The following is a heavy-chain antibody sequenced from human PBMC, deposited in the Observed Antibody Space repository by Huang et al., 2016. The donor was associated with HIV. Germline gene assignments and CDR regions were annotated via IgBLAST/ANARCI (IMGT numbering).Heavy chain of an antibody. Sequence: VESGGRSVQPGGSIKLSCVGSTFTFGAYWRRWVRQPPGKGLEWVANIKQDESEKYYVDSVKGRFNISRDNARKVLFLEMDDLRVEDTAIYFCATKTAGMDIWGQGTTVTVSS. J-gene: IGHJ6*02. D-gene: IGHD1-7*01. CDR3: ATKTAGMDI. CDR1: TFTFGAYW. CDR2: IKQDESEK. V-gene: IGHV3-7*01.